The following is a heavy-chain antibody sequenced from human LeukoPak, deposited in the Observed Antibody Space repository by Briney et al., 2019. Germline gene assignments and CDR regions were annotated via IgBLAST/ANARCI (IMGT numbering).Heavy chain of an antibody. Sequence: GGSLRLSCAASGFTFSSYEMNWVRQAPGKGLEWVSYISSSGSTIYYPYSVKGRFTISRDNAKNSLYLQMNSLRAEDTALYYCARDLFVAAYYFDYWGQGTLVTVSS. CDR2: ISSSGSTI. V-gene: IGHV3-48*03. D-gene: IGHD6-19*01. J-gene: IGHJ4*02. CDR3: ARDLFVAAYYFDY. CDR1: GFTFSSYE.